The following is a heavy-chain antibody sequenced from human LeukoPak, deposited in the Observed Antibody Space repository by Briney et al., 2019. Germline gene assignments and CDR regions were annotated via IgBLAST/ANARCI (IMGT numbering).Heavy chain of an antibody. D-gene: IGHD1-26*01. Sequence: QAGGSLRLSCAASGFTFSSNATNWVRQAPGKGLEWVSGISGSGGSTYSADSVKGRFTISRDNSKKTVYLQMNSLRAEDTAVYYCAKDRGLVGSTPSNFDYWGQGTLVTVSS. CDR1: GFTFSSNA. V-gene: IGHV3-23*01. CDR3: AKDRGLVGSTPSNFDY. J-gene: IGHJ4*02. CDR2: ISGSGGST.